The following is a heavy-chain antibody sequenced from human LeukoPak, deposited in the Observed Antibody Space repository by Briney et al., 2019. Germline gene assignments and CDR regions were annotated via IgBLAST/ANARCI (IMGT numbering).Heavy chain of an antibody. CDR3: ARGHSDTAMVLPDAFDI. V-gene: IGHV4-38-2*02. Sequence: SETLSLTCTVSGYSISSGYYWGWIRQPPGKGLEWIGSIYHSGSTYYNPSLKSRVTISVDTSKNQFSLKVSSVTAADTAVYYCARGHSDTAMVLPDAFDIWGQGTMVTVSS. CDR2: IYHSGST. J-gene: IGHJ3*02. D-gene: IGHD5-18*01. CDR1: GYSISSGYY.